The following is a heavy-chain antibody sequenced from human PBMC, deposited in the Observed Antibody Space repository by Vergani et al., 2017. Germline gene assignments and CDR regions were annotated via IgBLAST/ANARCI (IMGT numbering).Heavy chain of an antibody. J-gene: IGHJ6*03. CDR3: TRHVTRVVVPNSSPDYDYVDV. V-gene: IGHV5-51*01. CDR2: INPIDSKI. D-gene: IGHD2-2*01. CDR1: ESSFISNE. Sequence: EVMLVQSGAEVKKPGESLKISCKYSESSFISNEIAWVRQMSGKGLQWMGNINPIDSKIAYSPSFQGQAIMSLDKSITTAYLQWRSLKASDTAIYYCTRHVTRVVVPNSSPDYDYVDVWGKGTTVTVS.